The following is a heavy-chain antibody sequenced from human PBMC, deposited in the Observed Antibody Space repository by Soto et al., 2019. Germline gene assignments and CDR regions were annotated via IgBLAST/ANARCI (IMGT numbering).Heavy chain of an antibody. CDR1: GFMFSSAW. J-gene: IGHJ4*02. D-gene: IGHD1-1*01. V-gene: IGHV3-15*01. CDR3: VEGWNDF. Sequence: EVQMVQSGGDLVKPGGSLRLSCVTSGFMFSSAWMNWVRQAPGKGLEWVARIKTKGDGETRDYAAPGKGRFTISRDDSKKTVYLQMNILRAEDTAVYYCVEGWNDFWGQGNLVNVSS. CDR2: IKTKGDGETR.